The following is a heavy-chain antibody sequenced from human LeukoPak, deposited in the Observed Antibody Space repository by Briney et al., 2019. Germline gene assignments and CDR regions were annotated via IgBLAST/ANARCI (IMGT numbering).Heavy chain of an antibody. CDR2: VSHRGIT. D-gene: IGHD2-15*01. Sequence: SETCCSTCADYGVSLSSYYWAWIRQPPGKGLEWIGEVSHRGITNYKPSLKSRASISIDTYKSQISLQLSAVTAADTALYYCDSGGRPNSYWSYRWGKRALVTVSS. CDR3: DSGGRPNSYWSYR. CDR1: GVSLSSYY. J-gene: IGHJ5*02. V-gene: IGHV4-34*01.